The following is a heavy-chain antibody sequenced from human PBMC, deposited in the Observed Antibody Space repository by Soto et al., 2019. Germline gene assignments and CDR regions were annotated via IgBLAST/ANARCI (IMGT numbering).Heavy chain of an antibody. Sequence: GEALKISCKGSGYRFTSYWIALVRQSPGKGLEGMGIIYPGDSDTSYSPSFQGQVTISADKSIPAASLQWSSLKASDTAMYSCARPQTGDYPTHMLPGPIDYWGQGTLVTVSS. D-gene: IGHD3-9*01. V-gene: IGHV5-51*01. CDR3: ARPQTGDYPTHMLPGPIDY. J-gene: IGHJ4*02. CDR2: IYPGDSDT. CDR1: GYRFTSYW.